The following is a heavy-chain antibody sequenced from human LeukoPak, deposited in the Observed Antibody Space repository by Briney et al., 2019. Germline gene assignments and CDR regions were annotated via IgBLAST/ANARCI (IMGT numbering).Heavy chain of an antibody. V-gene: IGHV4-61*01. CDR2: IYYSGST. CDR1: GGSVSSGSYY. CDR3: ARTIYYFDY. Sequence: SETQSLTCTVSGGSVSSGSYYWSWIRQPPGKGLEWIGYIYYSGSTNYNPSLKSRVTISVDTSKNQFSLKLSSVTAADTAVYYCARTIYYFDYWGQGTLVTVSS. D-gene: IGHD2/OR15-2a*01. J-gene: IGHJ4*02.